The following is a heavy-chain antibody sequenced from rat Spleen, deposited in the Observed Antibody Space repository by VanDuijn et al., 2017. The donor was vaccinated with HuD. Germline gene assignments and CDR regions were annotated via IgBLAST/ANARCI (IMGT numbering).Heavy chain of an antibody. CDR1: GFTFSNYW. CDR2: ITDTGGST. V-gene: IGHV5-31*01. Sequence: EVQLVESGGGLVQPGRSLKLSCVASGFTFSNYWMTWIRRAPGKGLEWVASITDTGGSTHYPDSVKGRFTISRDNAKSTLYLQMNSLRSEDTATYYCTAGGGYWDYWGQGVMVTVSS. D-gene: IGHD1-11*01. J-gene: IGHJ2*01. CDR3: TAGGGYWDY.